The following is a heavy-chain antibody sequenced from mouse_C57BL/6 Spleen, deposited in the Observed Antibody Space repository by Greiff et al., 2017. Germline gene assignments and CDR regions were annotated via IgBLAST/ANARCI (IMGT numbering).Heavy chain of an antibody. Sequence: EVQLQQSGPELVKPGASVKISCKASGYSFTGYYMNWVKQSPEKSLEWIGEINPSTGGTTYNQKFKAKATLTVDKSSSTAYMQLKSLTSEDSAVYYCARRYYGSSPWYFDVWGTGTTVTVSS. CDR3: ARRYYGSSPWYFDV. D-gene: IGHD1-1*01. V-gene: IGHV1-42*01. CDR1: GYSFTGYY. CDR2: INPSTGGT. J-gene: IGHJ1*03.